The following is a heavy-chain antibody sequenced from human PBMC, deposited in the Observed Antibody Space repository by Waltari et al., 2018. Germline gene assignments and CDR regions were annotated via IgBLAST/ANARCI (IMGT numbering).Heavy chain of an antibody. D-gene: IGHD2-8*02. V-gene: IGHV4-39*07. CDR2: IYYSRST. CDR1: GGSISSSRYY. Sequence: QLQLRQSGPGPVKPSETLSPTCTVAGGSISSSRYYRGWIRQPPGKGLEWIGSIYYSRSTYYNPSLKSRVTISVDTAKNQFALKLGSVTAAGTAVYYCARDQIVVVYAISGLDAFDIWGQGTMVTVSS. J-gene: IGHJ3*02. CDR3: ARDQIVVVYAISGLDAFDI.